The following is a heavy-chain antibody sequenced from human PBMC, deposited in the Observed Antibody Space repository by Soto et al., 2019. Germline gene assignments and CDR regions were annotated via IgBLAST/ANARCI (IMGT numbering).Heavy chain of an antibody. CDR2: IYSGGNT. Sequence: GGSLRLSCAASEFTVNSHYMSWVRQAPGKGLEWVSVIYSGGNTYYADSVKGRFTISRDNSKNTLYLQMNSLRAEDTAVYYCARRDTSHSYYYGMDVWGQGTTVTVSS. V-gene: IGHV3-66*02. CDR3: ARRDTSHSYYYGMDV. D-gene: IGHD2-2*01. CDR1: EFTVNSHY. J-gene: IGHJ6*02.